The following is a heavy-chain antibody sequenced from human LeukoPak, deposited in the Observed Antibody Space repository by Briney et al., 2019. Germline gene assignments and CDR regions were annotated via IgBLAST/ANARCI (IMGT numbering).Heavy chain of an antibody. D-gene: IGHD5-18*01. CDR1: GGSFSGYY. V-gene: IGHV4-34*01. J-gene: IGHJ4*02. Sequence: PSXTLSLTCAVYGGSFSGYYWSWIRQPPGKGLEWIGSIYHSGSTYYNPSLKRRVTISVDTSKNQFSLKLSSVTAADTAVYYCARFRLWLHDIDYWGQGTLVTVSS. CDR2: IYHSGST. CDR3: ARFRLWLHDIDY.